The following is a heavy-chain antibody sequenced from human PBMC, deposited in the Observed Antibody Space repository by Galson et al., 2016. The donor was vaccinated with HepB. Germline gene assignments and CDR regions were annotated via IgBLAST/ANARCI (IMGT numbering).Heavy chain of an antibody. J-gene: IGHJ4*02. CDR3: ARESGNFDAGYIYLDY. CDR1: GFTFSDCW. V-gene: IGHV3-20*04. Sequence: SLRLSCAASGFTFSDCWMAWVRQTPGKGLEWVCSIKWNGGSPAYADSVKGRFTISRDNAKNSLYLQMNSLRAEDTALYFCARESGNFDAGYIYLDYWGQGTLVTASS. D-gene: IGHD4-23*01. CDR2: IKWNGGSP.